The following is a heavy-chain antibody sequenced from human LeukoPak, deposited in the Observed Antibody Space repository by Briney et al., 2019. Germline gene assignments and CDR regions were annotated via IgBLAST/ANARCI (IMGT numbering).Heavy chain of an antibody. CDR3: ARDLSGDAVAPVRGYYYGMDV. V-gene: IGHV1-69*13. D-gene: IGHD6-19*01. Sequence: GASVKVSCKASGGTFSSYAISWVRQAPGQGLEWMGGIIPIFGTANYAQKFQGRLTITADESTSTAYMELSSLRSEDTAVYYCARDLSGDAVAPVRGYYYGMDVWGQGTTVTVSS. J-gene: IGHJ6*02. CDR2: IIPIFGTA. CDR1: GGTFSSYA.